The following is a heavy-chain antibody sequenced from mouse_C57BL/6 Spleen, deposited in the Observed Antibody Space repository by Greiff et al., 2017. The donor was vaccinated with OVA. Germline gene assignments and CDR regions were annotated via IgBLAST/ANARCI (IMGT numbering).Heavy chain of an antibody. Sequence: EVQRVESGPELVKPGASVKISCKASGYSFTGYYMNWVKQSPEKSLEWIGEINPSTGGTTYNQKLKAKATLTVDKSSSTAYMQLKSLTSEDSAVYYGAREGTAQAREFAYWGQGTLVTVSA. D-gene: IGHD3-2*02. CDR1: GYSFTGYY. CDR3: AREGTAQAREFAY. J-gene: IGHJ3*01. CDR2: INPSTGGT. V-gene: IGHV1-42*01.